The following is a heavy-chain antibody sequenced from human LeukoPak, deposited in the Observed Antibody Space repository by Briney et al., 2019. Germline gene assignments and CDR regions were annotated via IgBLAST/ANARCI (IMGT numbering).Heavy chain of an antibody. CDR3: ARNDDSSGYYWFDP. Sequence: GGSLRLSCAASGFTVSSNYMSWVRQAPGKGLEWVSVIYSGGSTYYADSVKGRFTISRDNSKNTLYLQMNSLRAEDTAVYYCARNDDSSGYYWFDPWGQGTLVTVSS. V-gene: IGHV3-66*01. CDR2: IYSGGST. J-gene: IGHJ5*02. CDR1: GFTVSSNY. D-gene: IGHD3-22*01.